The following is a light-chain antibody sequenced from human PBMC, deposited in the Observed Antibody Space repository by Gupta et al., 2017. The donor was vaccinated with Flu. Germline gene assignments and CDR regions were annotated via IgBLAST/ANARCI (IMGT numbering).Light chain of an antibody. V-gene: IGKV1-39*01. Sequence: DIQVTQSQSSLSASVGDSVTITCQTSQDITNYLNWYQQKPGRAPNLLIFRTSHLHSGVPSRFSGSGSGRSFTLTISNLQPEDFATYFCQQSYNSYTFGQGTKLQIK. CDR3: QQSYNSYT. J-gene: IGKJ2*01. CDR2: RTS. CDR1: QDITNY.